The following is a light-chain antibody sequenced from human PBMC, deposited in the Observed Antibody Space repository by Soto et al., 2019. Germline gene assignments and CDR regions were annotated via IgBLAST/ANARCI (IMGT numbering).Light chain of an antibody. J-gene: IGLJ3*02. V-gene: IGLV2-14*01. CDR1: SRDVGGYKY. CDR2: DVS. Sequence: QSALTQPASVSGSPGQSITISCTGTSRDVGGYKYVSWYQQHPGKAPKLMIYDVSNRPSGVSNRFSGSKSGNTASLTISGLQAEDEADYHCSSYTSSSTLVFGGGTKLTVL. CDR3: SSYTSSSTLV.